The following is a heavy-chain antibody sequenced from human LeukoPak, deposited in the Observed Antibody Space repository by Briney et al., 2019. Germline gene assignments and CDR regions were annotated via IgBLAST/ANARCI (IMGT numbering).Heavy chain of an antibody. CDR3: ARAETAAGSY. D-gene: IGHD6-13*01. V-gene: IGHV3-23*01. CDR1: EFTFSNYA. CDR2: ISGGGGST. Sequence: QTGGSLRLSCAASEFTFSNYAMNWVRQAPGKGLEWVSGISGGGGSTYYADSVKGRFTISRDTSKNTLYLQMNSLRAEDTAVYYCARAETAAGSYWGQGTLVTVSS. J-gene: IGHJ4*02.